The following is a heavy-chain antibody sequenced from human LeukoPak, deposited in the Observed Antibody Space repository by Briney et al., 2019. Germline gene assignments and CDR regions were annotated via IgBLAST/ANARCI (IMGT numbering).Heavy chain of an antibody. CDR3: ARDGGSVTTVVTPLDY. V-gene: IGHV1-18*01. CDR1: GYTFTSYG. D-gene: IGHD4-23*01. CDR2: ISVYNGNT. J-gene: IGHJ4*02. Sequence: ASVNVSCKASGYTFTSYGISWVRQAPGQGLEWMGWISVYNGNTKYAQTIQGRVTMTTDTATSTAYMELRSLGSDDTAVYYCARDGGSVTTVVTPLDYWGQGTLVTVSS.